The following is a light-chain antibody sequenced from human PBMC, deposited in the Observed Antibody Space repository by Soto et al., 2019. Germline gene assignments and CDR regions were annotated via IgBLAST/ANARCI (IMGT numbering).Light chain of an antibody. CDR1: QDISNY. CDR3: QQYNDSFPYN. V-gene: IGKV1-5*03. CDR2: EAS. J-gene: IGKJ2*01. Sequence: EIQMTQSPSALSASVLDRGTRTFHASQDISNYLNWYQQKPGAAPKLLIYEASTLESRVPSRFSGSRSGTEFTLTVSSLQPDDFATYYCQQYNDSFPYNFGQGTKVDIK.